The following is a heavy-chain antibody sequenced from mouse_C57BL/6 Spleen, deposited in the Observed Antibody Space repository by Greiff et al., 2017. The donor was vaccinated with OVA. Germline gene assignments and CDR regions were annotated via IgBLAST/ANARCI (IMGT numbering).Heavy chain of an antibody. D-gene: IGHD1-1*01. Sequence: VQLQQSGPELVKPGASVKIPCKASGYTFTDYNMDWVKQSHGKSLEWIGDINPNNGGTIYNQKFKGKATLTVDKSSSTAYMELRSLTSEDTAVYYCAREEDHYYGSSYGFAYWGQGTLVTVSA. V-gene: IGHV1-18*01. CDR1: GYTFTDYN. J-gene: IGHJ3*01. CDR3: AREEDHYYGSSYGFAY. CDR2: INPNNGGT.